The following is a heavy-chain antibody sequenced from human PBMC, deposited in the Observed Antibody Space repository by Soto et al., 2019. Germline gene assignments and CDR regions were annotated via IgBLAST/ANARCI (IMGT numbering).Heavy chain of an antibody. CDR1: GGSISSSNW. CDR2: IYHSGST. CDR3: ARVVGSSSPGGFDH. V-gene: IGHV4-4*02. D-gene: IGHD6-6*01. Sequence: SETLSLTCAVSGGSISSSNWWSWVRQPPGKGLEWIGEIYHSGSTNYNPSLKSRVTISVDKSKNQFSLKLSSVTAADTAVYYCARVVGSSSPGGFDHCGQGTLVTVS. J-gene: IGHJ5*02.